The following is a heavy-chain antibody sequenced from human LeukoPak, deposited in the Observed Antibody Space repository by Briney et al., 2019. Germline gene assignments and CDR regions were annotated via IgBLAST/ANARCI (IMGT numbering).Heavy chain of an antibody. CDR1: GYSFSNYW. Sequence: GDSLKISCKGSGYSFSNYWIGWVRQVPGKGLEWMGIIYPSDSDTRYSPSFQGQVTISADKSISTAYVQWSSLKASDTAMYYCARHRYYSDTSGYYYYMDVWGEGTTVTVSS. CDR2: IYPSDSDT. J-gene: IGHJ6*03. V-gene: IGHV5-51*01. CDR3: ARHRYYSDTSGYYYYMDV. D-gene: IGHD3-22*01.